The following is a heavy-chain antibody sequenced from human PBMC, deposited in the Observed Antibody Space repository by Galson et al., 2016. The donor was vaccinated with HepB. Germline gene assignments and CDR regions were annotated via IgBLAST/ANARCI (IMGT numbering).Heavy chain of an antibody. D-gene: IGHD2-21*01. CDR1: GFSFSLYS. Sequence: SLRLSCAASGFSFSLYSMNWVRQAPGKGLEWVSAISSSSSYKYYADSVKGRFAISRDNAKNSLYLQMNSLRAEDTAVYYCARDDWYSPEVVNFDYWGQGTLVTVSS. CDR2: ISSSSSYK. J-gene: IGHJ4*02. V-gene: IGHV3-21*01. CDR3: ARDDWYSPEVVNFDY.